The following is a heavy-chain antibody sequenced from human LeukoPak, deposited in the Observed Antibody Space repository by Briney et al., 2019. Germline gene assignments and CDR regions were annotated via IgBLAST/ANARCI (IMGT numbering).Heavy chain of an antibody. Sequence: ASVKVSCKASGYTFTSYYMHWVRQAPGQGLEWMGIINPSGGSTSYAQKFQGRVTMTRDTSTSTVYMELSSLRSEDTAVYYCARDVAWQQLPPGAFDIWGQGTMVTVSS. V-gene: IGHV1-46*01. D-gene: IGHD6-13*01. CDR3: ARDVAWQQLPPGAFDI. J-gene: IGHJ3*02. CDR1: GYTFTSYY. CDR2: INPSGGST.